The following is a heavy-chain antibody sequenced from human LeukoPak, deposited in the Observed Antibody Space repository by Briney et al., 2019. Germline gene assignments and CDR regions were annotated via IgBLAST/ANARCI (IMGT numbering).Heavy chain of an antibody. CDR1: GGSISSYC. J-gene: IGHJ4*02. D-gene: IGHD6-19*01. CDR3: ARAGYSSGWYVIGFDY. CDR2: IYYSGST. V-gene: IGHV4-59*01. Sequence: SETLSLTCTVSGGSISSYCWSWIRQPPGKGLEWIGYIYYSGSTNYNPSLRSRVTISVDTSKNQFSLKLSSVTAADTAVYYCARAGYSSGWYVIGFDYWGQGALVTVSS.